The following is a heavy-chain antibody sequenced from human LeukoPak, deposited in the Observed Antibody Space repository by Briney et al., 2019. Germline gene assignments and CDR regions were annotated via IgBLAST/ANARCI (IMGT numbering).Heavy chain of an antibody. V-gene: IGHV4-39*07. CDR2: IYYTGST. CDR3: ARGSRIMITFGSRRFDP. D-gene: IGHD3-16*01. J-gene: IGHJ5*02. Sequence: PSETLSLTCTVSGGSISTSSYSWGWIRQPPGKGLEWIGTIYYTGSTNYNPSLKSRVTISVDTSKNQFSLKLNSVTAADTAVYYCARGSRIMITFGSRRFDPWGQGTLVTVSS. CDR1: GGSISTSSYS.